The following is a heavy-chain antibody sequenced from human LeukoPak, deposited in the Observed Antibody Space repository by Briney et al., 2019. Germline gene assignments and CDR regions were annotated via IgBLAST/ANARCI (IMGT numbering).Heavy chain of an antibody. CDR1: GGSISSSRHY. Sequence: SETLSLTCTVSGGSISSSRHYWGWIRQSPGKGLEWIGSISDSGSPYYNPSLQSRITVSVDTSQNQFSLRLTSVTAADTAVYYCARGPVALDYWGQGTLVTVSS. CDR3: ARGPVALDY. J-gene: IGHJ4*02. V-gene: IGHV4-39*01. D-gene: IGHD6-19*01. CDR2: ISDSGSP.